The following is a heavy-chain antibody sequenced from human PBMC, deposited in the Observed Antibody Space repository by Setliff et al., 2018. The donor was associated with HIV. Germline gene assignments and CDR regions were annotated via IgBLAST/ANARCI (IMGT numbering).Heavy chain of an antibody. CDR2: IYSDGNT. D-gene: IGHD2-15*01. V-gene: IGHV3-66*02. J-gene: IGHJ4*02. CDR3: ARHEAECFDNKCYAGLRGA. Sequence: GGSLRLSCAGSGFTVSSSYMTWVRQAPGKGLEWVSVIYSDGNTFYADSVKGRFSISRDDSKNTLSLQMNSLRSEDTALYYCARHEAECFDNKCYAGLRGAWGQGTLVTVSS. CDR1: GFTVSSSY.